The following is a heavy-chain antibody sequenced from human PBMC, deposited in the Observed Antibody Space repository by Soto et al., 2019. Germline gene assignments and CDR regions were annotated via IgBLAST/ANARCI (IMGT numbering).Heavy chain of an antibody. CDR2: IDWDDDK. CDR3: ARIPTYYDILTGFREYYGMDV. D-gene: IGHD3-9*01. Sequence: FRPTLGTATQTLALACTFRGFSFRSSGKCVSWIRQLPGKALEWLALIDWDDDKYYSTSLKTRLTISKDTSKNQVVLTMTNMDPVDTATYYCARIPTYYDILTGFREYYGMDVWGQGTTVT. V-gene: IGHV2-70*01. CDR1: GFSFRSSGKC. J-gene: IGHJ6*02.